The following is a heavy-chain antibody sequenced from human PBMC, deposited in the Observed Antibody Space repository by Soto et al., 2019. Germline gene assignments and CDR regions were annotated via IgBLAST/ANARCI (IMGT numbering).Heavy chain of an antibody. J-gene: IGHJ4*02. CDR1: ANSISSTSCN. CDR3: ARQRTTVVSQGYFDY. D-gene: IGHD4-4*01. CDR2: IYYSRGS. Sequence: SETLCPTSQVSANSISSTSCNGGVIRQPPGKGLEWIGSIYYSRGSYDYPSLKSRVSIPIDTSKSQFSLRLMSVSAGDTTVDFCARQRTTVVSQGYFDYWGQGALVTVSS. V-gene: IGHV4-39*01.